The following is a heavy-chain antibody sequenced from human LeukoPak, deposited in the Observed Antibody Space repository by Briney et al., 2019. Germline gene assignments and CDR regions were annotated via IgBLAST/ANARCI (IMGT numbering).Heavy chain of an antibody. J-gene: IGHJ3*02. V-gene: IGHV3-30*04. CDR1: GFTFSSYA. CDR3: ARETGTTFFISAFDI. D-gene: IGHD1-7*01. CDR2: ISYDGSNK. Sequence: PGGSLRLSCAAPGFTFSSYAMHWVRQAPGKGLEWVAVISYDGSNKYYADSVKGRFTISRDNSKNTLYLQMNSLRAEDTAVYYCARETGTTFFISAFDIWGQGTMVTVSS.